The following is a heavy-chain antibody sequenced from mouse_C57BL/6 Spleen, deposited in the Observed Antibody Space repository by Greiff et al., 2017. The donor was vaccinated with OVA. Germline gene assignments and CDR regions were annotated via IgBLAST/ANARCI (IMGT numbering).Heavy chain of an antibody. Sequence: QVQLQQSGPELVKPGASVKISCKASGYAFSSSWMNWVKQRPGKGLEWIGRIYPGDGDTNYNGKFKGKATLTADKSSSTAYMQLSSLTSEDSAVYFCARSGGGDWFAYWGQGTLVTVSA. CDR2: IYPGDGDT. CDR3: ARSGGGDWFAY. J-gene: IGHJ3*01. CDR1: GYAFSSSW. V-gene: IGHV1-82*01.